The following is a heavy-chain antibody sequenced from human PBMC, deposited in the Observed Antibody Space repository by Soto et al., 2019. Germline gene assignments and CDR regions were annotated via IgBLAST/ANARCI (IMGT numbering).Heavy chain of an antibody. D-gene: IGHD6-6*01. CDR1: GYTFTSYA. J-gene: IGHJ4*02. CDR3: ARALARSIAARPITY. CDR2: INAGNGNT. V-gene: IGHV1-3*01. Sequence: ASVKVSCKASGYTFTSYALHWVRQAPGQRLEWMGWINAGNGNTKYSQKFQGRVTITRDTSASTAYMELSSLRSEDTAVYYCARALARSIAARPITYWGQGTLVTVSS.